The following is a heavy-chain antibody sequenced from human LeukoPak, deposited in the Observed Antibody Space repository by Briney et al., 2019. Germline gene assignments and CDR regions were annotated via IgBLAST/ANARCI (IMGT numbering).Heavy chain of an antibody. V-gene: IGHV4-34*01. J-gene: IGHJ4*02. CDR1: GGSFSGYY. Sequence: SETLSLTCAVYGGSFSGYYWSWIRQPPGKGLEWIGEINHSGSTNYNPSLKSRVTISVDTSKNQFSLKLSSVTAADTAVYYCATRSITSSYWGQETLVTVSS. CDR3: ATRSITSSY. D-gene: IGHD3-10*01. CDR2: INHSGST.